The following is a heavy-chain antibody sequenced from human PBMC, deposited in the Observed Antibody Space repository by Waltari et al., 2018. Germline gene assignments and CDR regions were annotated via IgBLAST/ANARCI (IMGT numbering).Heavy chain of an antibody. Sequence: VQLVQSGAEGKKPGTSRQVSCQASGGTFSSYALSWVRLAPGQWLEWMGGIIPIFGTASYAQKYQGRVTITTDESPSTAYMELSSLRSEGTAVYYCARGANEVEEGFLEWLGYWGQGNLVTVSS. CDR2: IIPIFGTA. J-gene: IGHJ4*02. CDR3: ARGANEVEEGFLEWLGY. V-gene: IGHV1-69*01. D-gene: IGHD3-3*01. CDR1: GGTFSSYA.